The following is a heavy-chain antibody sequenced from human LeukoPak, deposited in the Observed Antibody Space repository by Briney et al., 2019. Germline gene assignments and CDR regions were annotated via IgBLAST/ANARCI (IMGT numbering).Heavy chain of an antibody. V-gene: IGHV3-48*03. CDR2: ISSSGSTI. CDR3: ARVTYSSGFDY. D-gene: IGHD6-19*01. CDR1: GFAFSSYE. Sequence: PGGSLRLSCAASGFAFSSYEMNWVRQAPGKGLEWVSYISSSGSTIYYADSVKGRFTISRDNAKNSLYLQMNSLRAEDTAVYYCARVTYSSGFDYWGQETLVTVSS. J-gene: IGHJ4*02.